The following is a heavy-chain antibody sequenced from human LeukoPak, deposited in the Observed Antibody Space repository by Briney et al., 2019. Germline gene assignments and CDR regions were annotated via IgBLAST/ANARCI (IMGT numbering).Heavy chain of an antibody. CDR1: GGSISSYY. J-gene: IGHJ4*02. CDR3: ARRSITIPYYFDY. D-gene: IGHD3-10*01. Sequence: SETLSLTRTVSGGSISSYYWSWIRQPPGKGLEWIGYIYYSGSTNYNPSLKSRVTISVDTSKNQFSLKLSSVTAADTAVYYCARRSITIPYYFDYWGQGTLVTVSS. V-gene: IGHV4-59*08. CDR2: IYYSGST.